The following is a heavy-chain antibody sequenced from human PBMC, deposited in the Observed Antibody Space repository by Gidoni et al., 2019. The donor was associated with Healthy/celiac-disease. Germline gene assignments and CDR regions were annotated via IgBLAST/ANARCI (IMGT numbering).Heavy chain of an antibody. CDR1: GGSISSSSYY. V-gene: IGHV4-39*01. Sequence: QLQLQESGPGLVKPSETLSLTCTVSGGSISSSSYYWGWIRQPPGKGLEWIGSIYYSGSTYYNPSLKSRVTISVDTSKNQFSLKLSSVTAADTAVYYCARHRAVTDFDPWGQGTLVTVSS. CDR2: IYYSGST. CDR3: ARHRAVTDFDP. J-gene: IGHJ5*02. D-gene: IGHD6-19*01.